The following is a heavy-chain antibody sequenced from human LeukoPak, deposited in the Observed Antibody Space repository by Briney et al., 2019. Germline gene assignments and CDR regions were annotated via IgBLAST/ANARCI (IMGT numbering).Heavy chain of an antibody. J-gene: IGHJ4*02. CDR3: ARDIRELGFDY. CDR1: GLIFKDAW. CDR2: ISYDGSNK. Sequence: GGSLRLSCAASGLIFKDAWMTWVRQAPGKGLEWVAVISYDGSNKYYADSVKGRFTISRDNSKNTLYLQMNSLRAEDTAVYYCARDIRELGFDYWGQGTLVTVSS. D-gene: IGHD1-26*01. V-gene: IGHV3-30-3*01.